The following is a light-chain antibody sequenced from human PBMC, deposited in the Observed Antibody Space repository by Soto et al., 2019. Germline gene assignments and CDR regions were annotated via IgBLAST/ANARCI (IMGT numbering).Light chain of an antibody. CDR3: SLYTTASTYV. J-gene: IGLJ1*01. Sequence: QSALTQPPSASGSPGQSVTISCTGTSSDVGGYNYVSWYQQHPGKAPKVIIYEVSKRPSGVPDRFSGSKSGSTASLTVSGLQAEDEADYYCSLYTTASTYVFGTGTKLTVL. CDR1: SSDVGGYNY. CDR2: EVS. V-gene: IGLV2-8*01.